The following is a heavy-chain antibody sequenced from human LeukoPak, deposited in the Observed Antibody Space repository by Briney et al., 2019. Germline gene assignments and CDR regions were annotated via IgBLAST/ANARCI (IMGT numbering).Heavy chain of an antibody. D-gene: IGHD3-10*01. V-gene: IGHV3-30*02. Sequence: GGSLRLSCAASGLSFSHAWMSWVRQAPGKGLEWVAFIRYDGSNKYYADSVKCRFTISRDNSKNTLYLQMNSLRAEDTAVYYCAKDSAGFGELSCFDYWGQGTLVTVSS. CDR3: AKDSAGFGELSCFDY. J-gene: IGHJ4*02. CDR1: GLSFSHAW. CDR2: IRYDGSNK.